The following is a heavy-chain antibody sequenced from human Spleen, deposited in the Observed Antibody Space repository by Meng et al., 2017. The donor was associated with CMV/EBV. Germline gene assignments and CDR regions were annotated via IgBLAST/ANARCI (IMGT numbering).Heavy chain of an antibody. Sequence: CACSGLTFSSYAMGWVRQAPGKGLEWVSAISGSGGSTYYADSVKGRFTISRDNSKNTLYLQMNSLRAEDTAVYYCAKDGYSYGYGIDYWGQGTLVTVSS. CDR3: AKDGYSYGYGIDY. V-gene: IGHV3-23*01. J-gene: IGHJ4*02. CDR2: ISGSGGST. D-gene: IGHD5-18*01. CDR1: GLTFSSYA.